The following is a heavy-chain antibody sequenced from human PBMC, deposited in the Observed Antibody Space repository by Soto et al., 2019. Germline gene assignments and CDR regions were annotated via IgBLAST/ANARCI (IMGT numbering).Heavy chain of an antibody. CDR1: GFTFSGSA. CDR2: IRSKANSYAT. CDR3: TRPHPTRGPTMDSDFDY. Sequence: EVQLVESGGGLVQPGGSRKLSCAASGFTFSGSAMHWVRQASGKGLEWVGRIRSKANSYATAYAASVKGRFTISRDDSKNTAYLQMNSLKTEDTAVYYCTRPHPTRGPTMDSDFDYWGQGTLVTVSS. V-gene: IGHV3-73*02. J-gene: IGHJ4*02. D-gene: IGHD3-10*01.